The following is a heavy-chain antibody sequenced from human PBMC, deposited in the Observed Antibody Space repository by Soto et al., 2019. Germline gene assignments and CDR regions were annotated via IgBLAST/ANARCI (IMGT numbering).Heavy chain of an antibody. Sequence: QVQLQEXXXXXXKPSQTLSLTCTVSGGSISSGDYYWSWIRQXPGKGLEWIGYIYYSGSTYYNPSLKSRVTISVDTSKNQFSLKLSSVTAADTAVYYCARAAPYYDSSGFYYWGQGTLVTVSS. J-gene: IGHJ4*02. CDR1: GGSISSGDYY. CDR2: IYYSGST. V-gene: IGHV4-30-4*01. D-gene: IGHD3-22*01. CDR3: ARAAPYYDSSGFYY.